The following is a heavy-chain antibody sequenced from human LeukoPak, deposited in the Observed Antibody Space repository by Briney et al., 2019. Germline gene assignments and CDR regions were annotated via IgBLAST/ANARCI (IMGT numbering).Heavy chain of an antibody. CDR3: TRRHSSSSLYYYYHGMDV. D-gene: IGHD6-13*01. Sequence: GESLKISCKGSGYSFTKFWIGWVRQMPGKGLELMGIIFPGDSDTRYSPSFQGQVTISVDKSIDTAYLQWSSLKASDSAVYYCTRRHSSSSLYYYYHGMDVWGQGTTVIVSS. V-gene: IGHV5-51*01. CDR2: IFPGDSDT. J-gene: IGHJ6*02. CDR1: GYSFTKFW.